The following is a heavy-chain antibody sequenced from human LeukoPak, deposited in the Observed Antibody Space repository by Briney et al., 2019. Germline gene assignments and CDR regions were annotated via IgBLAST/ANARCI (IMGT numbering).Heavy chain of an antibody. CDR1: GFTFRSYD. Sequence: GGSLRLSCAASGFTFRSYDMHWVRQVTGKGLEWVSAVGISGDTYYAGSVKGRFTISRENAKNSLYLQMNSLTAGDTAVYYCVSGGIQVSGIDEIDYWGQGTLVTDSS. V-gene: IGHV3-13*01. J-gene: IGHJ4*02. CDR3: VSGGIQVSGIDEIDY. D-gene: IGHD6-19*01. CDR2: VGISGDT.